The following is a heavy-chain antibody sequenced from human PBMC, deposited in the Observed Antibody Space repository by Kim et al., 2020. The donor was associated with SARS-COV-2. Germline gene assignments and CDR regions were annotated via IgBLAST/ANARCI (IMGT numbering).Heavy chain of an antibody. CDR2: IYSGGST. D-gene: IGHD3-10*01. CDR1: GFTVSSNY. J-gene: IGHJ6*02. Sequence: GGSLRLSCAASGFTVSSNYMSWVRQAPGKGLEWVSVIYSGGSTYYADSVKGRFTISRDNSKNTLYLQMNSLRAEDTAVYYCARDGNYGSGSYGYYYGMDVWGQGTTVTVSS. CDR3: ARDGNYGSGSYGYYYGMDV. V-gene: IGHV3-66*02.